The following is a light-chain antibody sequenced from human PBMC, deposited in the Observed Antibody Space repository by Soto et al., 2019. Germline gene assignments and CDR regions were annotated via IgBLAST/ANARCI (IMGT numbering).Light chain of an antibody. CDR3: ATWDDSLSVVV. CDR1: SSNIGSNY. V-gene: IGLV1-47*01. CDR2: RNS. Sequence: QAVVTQPPSASGTPGQRVTISCSGSSSNIGSNYVYWYQHLPGTAPKLLIYRNSQRPSGVPDRFSGSKSGTSASLAISGLRSEDEADYYCATWDDSLSVVVFGGGTQLTVL. J-gene: IGLJ2*01.